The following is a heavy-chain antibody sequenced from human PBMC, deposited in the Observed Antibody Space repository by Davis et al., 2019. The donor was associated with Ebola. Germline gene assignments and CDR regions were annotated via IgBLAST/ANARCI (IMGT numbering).Heavy chain of an antibody. J-gene: IGHJ3*02. CDR1: GGSSSCYE. CDR2: INNSGST. Sequence: MPGGSLRPSCPLHGGSSSCYEWSWVRQPPGKGLEWFGEINNSGSTNYNPSLKARVTISGDTSKNQFSLKLSTVTAADTAVYYCARGNAFDIWGQGTMVTVSS. CDR3: ARGNAFDI. V-gene: IGHV4-34*01.